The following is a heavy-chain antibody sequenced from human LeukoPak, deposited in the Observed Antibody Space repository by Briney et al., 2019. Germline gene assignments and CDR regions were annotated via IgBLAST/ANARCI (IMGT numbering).Heavy chain of an antibody. D-gene: IGHD2-2*01. Sequence: GGSLRLSCAASGFTFNSYAMSWVRQAPGKGLEWVSAISASGGTTYYADSVKGRFTISRDNSENTLYLQMNSLRAEDTAVYYCAKEPREYCSSTSCPNWFDPWGQRTLVTVSS. CDR1: GFTFNSYA. V-gene: IGHV3-23*01. CDR2: ISASGGTT. J-gene: IGHJ5*02. CDR3: AKEPREYCSSTSCPNWFDP.